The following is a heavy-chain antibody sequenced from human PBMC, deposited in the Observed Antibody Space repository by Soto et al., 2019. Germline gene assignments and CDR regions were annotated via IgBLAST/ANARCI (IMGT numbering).Heavy chain of an antibody. CDR2: TSIYNGNT. CDR3: ARARATVTTERALGY. D-gene: IGHD4-17*01. J-gene: IGHJ4*02. CDR1: GYTFYSYD. V-gene: IGHV1-18*01. Sequence: QVQLVQSGAEVTKPGASVKVSCKASGYTFYSYDITWVRQAPGQGLEWMGTTSIYNGNTNFAQNLQGRVTMTIDKSTATAYMELNSLTSDDTAVYYCARARATVTTERALGYWGQGTLVTVSS.